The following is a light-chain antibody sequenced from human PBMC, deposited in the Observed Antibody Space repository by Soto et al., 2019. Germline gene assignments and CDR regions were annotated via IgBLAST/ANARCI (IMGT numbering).Light chain of an antibody. CDR3: QQRYNWLT. Sequence: DIVMTQSPDSLAVSLGERATINCKSSQSIFYSSNNKNYLTWYQQKPGQPPKLLIYWASTRESGVPDRFSGSGSGTDFTLTISSLEPEDSAVYYCQQRYNWLTFGGGTKVDIK. CDR1: QSIFYSSNNKNY. V-gene: IGKV4-1*01. CDR2: WAS. J-gene: IGKJ4*01.